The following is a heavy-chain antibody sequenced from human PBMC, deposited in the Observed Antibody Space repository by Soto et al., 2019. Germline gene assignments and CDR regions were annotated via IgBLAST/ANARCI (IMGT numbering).Heavy chain of an antibody. CDR3: AREGCSSTRCFPRQENWFDP. Sequence: ASVKVSCKASGYTFTGYYMHWVRQAPGQGLEWMGWINPNSGGTNYAQKFQGWVAMTRDTSISTAYMELSRLRSDDTAVYYCAREGCSSTRCFPRQENWFDPWGQGTLVTVSS. CDR2: INPNSGGT. J-gene: IGHJ5*02. V-gene: IGHV1-2*04. CDR1: GYTFTGYY. D-gene: IGHD2-2*01.